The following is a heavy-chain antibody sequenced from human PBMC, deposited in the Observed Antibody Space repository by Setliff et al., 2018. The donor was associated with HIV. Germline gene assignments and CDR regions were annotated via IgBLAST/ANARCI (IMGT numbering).Heavy chain of an antibody. CDR2: IYTSGST. CDR3: ARDGGSSGWYFVLGYSDY. Sequence: KPSETLSLTCTVSGGSISSYYWSWIRQPPGEGLEWIGRIYTSGSTNYNPSLKSRVTMSVDTSKKQFSLKLNSVTAADTAMYYCARDGGSSGWYFVLGYSDYWGPGTLVTVSS. J-gene: IGHJ4*02. V-gene: IGHV4-4*07. D-gene: IGHD6-19*01. CDR1: GGSISSYY.